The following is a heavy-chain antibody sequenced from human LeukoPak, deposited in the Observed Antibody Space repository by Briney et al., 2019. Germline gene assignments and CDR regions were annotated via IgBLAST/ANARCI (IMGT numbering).Heavy chain of an antibody. J-gene: IGHJ4*02. CDR1: GFSFSSYA. CDR3: TKGYDSSGYYSPIAY. D-gene: IGHD3-22*01. V-gene: IGHV3-30*18. Sequence: GRSLRLSCAASGFSFSSYAMNWVRQAPGKGLEWVAVIAYDGNNKYYGDSVKGRFTISRDNSKNTLYLQMNSLTTEDTALYYCTKGYDSSGYYSPIAYWGQGTLVTVSS. CDR2: IAYDGNNK.